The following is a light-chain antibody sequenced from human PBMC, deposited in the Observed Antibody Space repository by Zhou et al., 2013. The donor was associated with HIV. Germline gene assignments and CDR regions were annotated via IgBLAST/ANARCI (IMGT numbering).Light chain of an antibody. CDR3: QQYGSSPRT. CDR2: GAS. Sequence: EIVLTQSPGTLSLSPGERATLSCRASQSVSSSHLAWYQQKPGQAPRLFVYGASSRATGIPDRFSGSGSGADFTLTISRLEPEDFAVYYCQQYGSSPRTFGQGTKVEIK. V-gene: IGKV3-20*01. CDR1: QSVSSSH. J-gene: IGKJ1*01.